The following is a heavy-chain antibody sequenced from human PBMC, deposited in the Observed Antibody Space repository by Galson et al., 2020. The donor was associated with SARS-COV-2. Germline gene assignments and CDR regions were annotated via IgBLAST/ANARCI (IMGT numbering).Heavy chain of an antibody. D-gene: IGHD3-3*01. CDR3: ARGVVWWYFDL. CDR2: IYSGGST. CDR1: GFTVSRNY. Sequence: GGSLRLSCAASGFTVSRNYMSWVRQAPGKGLEWVSVIYSGGSTYYADSVKGRFTISRHNSKDTLYLQMNSLRAEDTAVYYCARGVVWWYFDLWGRGTLLTVSS. J-gene: IGHJ2*01. V-gene: IGHV3-53*04.